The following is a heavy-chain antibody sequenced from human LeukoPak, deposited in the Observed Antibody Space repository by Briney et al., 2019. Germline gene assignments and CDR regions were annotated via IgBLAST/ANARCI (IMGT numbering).Heavy chain of an antibody. CDR3: ARVQQWLDTWFQH. D-gene: IGHD6-19*01. Sequence: QPGGSLRLSCAASGFPFSSYPMHWVRQAPGKGLEWVAVMSYNGANKYYADSVRGRFIISRDNSKNTLYLQMNSLTPEDTAVYFCARVQQWLDTWFQHWGQGTLVTVSS. V-gene: IGHV3-30-3*01. J-gene: IGHJ1*01. CDR2: MSYNGANK. CDR1: GFPFSSYP.